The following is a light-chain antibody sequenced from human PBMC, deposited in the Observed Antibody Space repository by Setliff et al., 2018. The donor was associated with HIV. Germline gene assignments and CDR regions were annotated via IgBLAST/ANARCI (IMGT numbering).Light chain of an antibody. CDR2: DVS. J-gene: IGLJ1*01. V-gene: IGLV2-14*03. Sequence: QSVLTQPASVSGSPGQSITISCTGASGDFGGYNYVSWYEQHPGKAPKLMIYDVSKRPSGVSNRFSGSKSGNTASLTISGLQAEDEADYYCSSYTSRNTYVFGTGTNVTVL. CDR1: SGDFGGYNY. CDR3: SSYTSRNTYV.